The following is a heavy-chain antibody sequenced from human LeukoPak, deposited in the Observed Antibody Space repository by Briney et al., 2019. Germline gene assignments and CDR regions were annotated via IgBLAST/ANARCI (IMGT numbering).Heavy chain of an antibody. CDR2: IGESGTYI. J-gene: IGHJ4*02. Sequence: PGGSLRLACAVSGFRINNYGMTWVRQAPGNGLEWVSTIGESGTYIHYADSVKGRFTISRDPAKNSLYLQMNSLRAEDTAVYYCTRDGVAWSRDYSGQGTLVTVSS. CDR1: GFRINNYG. D-gene: IGHD2-8*01. CDR3: TRDGVAWSRDY. V-gene: IGHV3-21*01.